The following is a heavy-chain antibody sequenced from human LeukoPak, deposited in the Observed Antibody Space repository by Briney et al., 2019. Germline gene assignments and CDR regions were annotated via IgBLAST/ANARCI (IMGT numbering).Heavy chain of an antibody. J-gene: IGHJ5*02. CDR2: ISSSSSYI. CDR1: GFTFSSYS. Sequence: GGSLRLSCAASGFTFSSYSMNWVRQAPGKGLEWVPSISSSSSYIYYADSVKGRFTISRDNAKNSLYLQMNSLRAEDTAVYYCAREMYSSSSGGWFDPWGQGTLVTVSS. V-gene: IGHV3-21*01. D-gene: IGHD6-6*01. CDR3: AREMYSSSSGGWFDP.